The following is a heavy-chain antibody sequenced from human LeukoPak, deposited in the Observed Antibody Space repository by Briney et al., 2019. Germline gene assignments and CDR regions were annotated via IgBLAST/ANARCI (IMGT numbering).Heavy chain of an antibody. V-gene: IGHV3-48*02. CDR3: ASSGSYRFDY. CDR1: GFILSNHW. D-gene: IGHD1-26*01. Sequence: GSSLRLSCAASGFILSNHWMTWVRQAPGKGLEWVSHITASGTAMFYADSVKGRFTISRDNAKNTLYLQMNSLRDEDTAVYYCASSGSYRFDYWGQGTLVTVSS. J-gene: IGHJ4*02. CDR2: ITASGTAM.